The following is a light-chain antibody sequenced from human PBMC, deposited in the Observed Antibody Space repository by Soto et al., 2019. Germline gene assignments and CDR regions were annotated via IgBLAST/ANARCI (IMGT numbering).Light chain of an antibody. CDR3: TSFTAGSIPYG. J-gene: IGLJ1*01. V-gene: IGLV2-14*03. CDR2: DVS. Sequence: QSVLTQPASVSGSPGQAITISCTGTNNDVGGYNYVSWYQQLPGKSPQLVIYDVSHRPSGISDRFSGSRSGNTASLTISGLQAEDEADYYCTSFTAGSIPYGLGTGTKVTVL. CDR1: NNDVGGYNY.